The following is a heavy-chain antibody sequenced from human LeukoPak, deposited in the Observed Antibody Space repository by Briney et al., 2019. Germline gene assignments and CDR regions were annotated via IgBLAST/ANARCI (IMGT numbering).Heavy chain of an antibody. CDR3: AREGPSSSGSYLNCFDP. D-gene: IGHD1-26*01. V-gene: IGHV4-59*01. CDR1: GGSISNYY. Sequence: SETLSLTCTVSGGSISNYYWSWFRQPPGKGLEWIGYIYYSGSTKYNPSLKSRVTISVDTSKNQFSLKLSSVTAADTAVYYRAREGPSSSGSYLNCFDPWGQGTLVTVSS. J-gene: IGHJ5*02. CDR2: IYYSGST.